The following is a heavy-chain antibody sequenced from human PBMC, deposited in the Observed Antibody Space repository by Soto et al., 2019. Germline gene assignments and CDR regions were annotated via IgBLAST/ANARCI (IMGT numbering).Heavy chain of an antibody. V-gene: IGHV5-51*01. CDR1: GNDFDTYC. CDR3: ARHRRAIVATTDLLDI. Sequence: GESLKISCQVSGNDFDTYCNAWVPQTPWRGLEWVGFIYPGDSETRYSPSFEGHVTISADRSSKTAYLQWRGLKASDTATYYCARHRRAIVATTDLLDIWGQGTKVTVSS. CDR2: IYPGDSET. J-gene: IGHJ3*02. D-gene: IGHD1-26*01.